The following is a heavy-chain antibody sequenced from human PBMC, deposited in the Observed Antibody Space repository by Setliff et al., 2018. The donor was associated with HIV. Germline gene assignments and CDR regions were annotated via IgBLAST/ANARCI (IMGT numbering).Heavy chain of an antibody. CDR2: IHLSDT. CDR3: ARSSMAGFDY. J-gene: IGHJ4*02. CDR1: GGSMRSNIYY. D-gene: IGHD6-19*01. Sequence: SETLSLTCSVSGGSMRSNIYYWGWIRLSPTKGLEWIGSIHLSDTYYNPSLKSRVTISVDTSKDQFSLKLTSLTAADTAVYYCARSSMAGFDYWGQGKQVTVSS. V-gene: IGHV4-39*07.